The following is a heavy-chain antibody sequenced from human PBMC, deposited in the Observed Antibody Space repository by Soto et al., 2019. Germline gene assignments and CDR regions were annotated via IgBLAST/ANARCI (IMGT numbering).Heavy chain of an antibody. D-gene: IGHD5-12*01. J-gene: IGHJ4*02. CDR2: ISAYNGNT. CDR1: GYTFTSYY. CDR3: ARDNGYESDY. V-gene: IGHV1-18*04. Sequence: RASVKVSCKASGYTFTSYYMNWVRQAPGQGLEWMGWISAYNGNTNYAQKLQGRVTMTTDTSTSTAYMELRSLRSDDTAVYYCARDNGYESDYWGQGTLVTVSS.